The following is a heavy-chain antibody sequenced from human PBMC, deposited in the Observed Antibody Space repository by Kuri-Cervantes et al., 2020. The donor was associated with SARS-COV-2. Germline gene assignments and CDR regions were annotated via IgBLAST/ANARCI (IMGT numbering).Heavy chain of an antibody. V-gene: IGHV3-30*18. J-gene: IGHJ6*02. CDR2: ISYDGSNK. CDR3: AKLASHSGFYYYYGMDV. Sequence: GGSLRLSCAASGFTFSSYGMHWVRQAPGKGLEWVAVISYDGSNKYYADSVKGRFTISRDNSKNTLYLQMNSLRVEDTAVYYCAKLASHSGFYYYYGMDVWGQGTTVTVSS. CDR1: GFTFSSYG. D-gene: IGHD2-21*01.